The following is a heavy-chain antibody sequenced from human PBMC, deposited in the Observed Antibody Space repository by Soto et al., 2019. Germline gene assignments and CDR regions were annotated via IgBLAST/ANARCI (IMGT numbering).Heavy chain of an antibody. CDR1: GYTFTSYG. CDR2: ISAYNGNT. Sequence: ASVKVSFKASGYTFTSYGISWVRQAPGQGLEWMGWISAYNGNTNYAQKRQGRVTVTTDTSTSTAYMELRSLRSDDTAVYYCAREMANSSGWFWGSYYYYYGMDVWGQGTTVTVSS. D-gene: IGHD6-19*01. V-gene: IGHV1-18*01. CDR3: AREMANSSGWFWGSYYYYYGMDV. J-gene: IGHJ6*02.